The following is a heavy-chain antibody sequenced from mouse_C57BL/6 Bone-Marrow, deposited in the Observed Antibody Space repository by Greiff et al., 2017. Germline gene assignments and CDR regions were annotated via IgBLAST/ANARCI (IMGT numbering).Heavy chain of an antibody. J-gene: IGHJ3*01. CDR2: ISSGSSTI. CDR3: AREGYPSWFAY. V-gene: IGHV5-17*01. Sequence: EVQRVESGGGLVKPGGSLKLSCAASGFTFSDYGMHWVRQAPERGLEWVAYISSGSSTIYYADTVKGRFTISRDNAKNTLFLQMTSLRSEDTAMYYCAREGYPSWFAYWGQGTLVTVSA. CDR1: GFTFSDYG.